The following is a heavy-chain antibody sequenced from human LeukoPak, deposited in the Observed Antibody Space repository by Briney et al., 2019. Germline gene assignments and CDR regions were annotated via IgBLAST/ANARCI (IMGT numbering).Heavy chain of an antibody. Sequence: SVKVSCKASGGTFSGYAISWVRQAPGQGLEWMGGIIPIFGTANYAQKFQGRVTITADKSTSTAYMELSSLRSEDTAVYYCASAGGVAAAGFGNSDAFDIWGQGTMVTVSS. D-gene: IGHD6-13*01. V-gene: IGHV1-69*06. CDR3: ASAGGVAAAGFGNSDAFDI. CDR1: GGTFSGYA. J-gene: IGHJ3*02. CDR2: IIPIFGTA.